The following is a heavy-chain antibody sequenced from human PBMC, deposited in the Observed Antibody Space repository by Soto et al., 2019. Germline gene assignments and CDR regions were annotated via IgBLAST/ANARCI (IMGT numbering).Heavy chain of an antibody. CDR3: ASGGSCYSRCCYFDY. J-gene: IGHJ4*02. Sequence: PSETLSLTCTVSGGSISSYYWSWIRQPPGKGLEWIGYIYYSGSTNYNPSLKSRVTISVDTSKNQFSLKLSSVTAADTAVYYCASGGSCYSRCCYFDYWGQGTLVTVSS. CDR2: IYYSGST. V-gene: IGHV4-59*01. D-gene: IGHD2-15*01. CDR1: GGSISSYY.